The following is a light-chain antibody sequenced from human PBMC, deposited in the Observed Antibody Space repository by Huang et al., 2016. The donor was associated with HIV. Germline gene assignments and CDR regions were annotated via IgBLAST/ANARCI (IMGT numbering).Light chain of an antibody. CDR3: QQYYSLPLT. J-gene: IGKJ4*01. CDR2: WAS. V-gene: IGKV4-1*01. Sequence: DIVMTQSPDSLAVSLGERATIHCKSSQSVLYSSNNKNYLAWYQQKPGQPPKLLIYWASTRESGVPDRFSGSGSGTDFTLTISNLQAEDVAIYYCQQYYSLPLTFGGGTKVEIK. CDR1: QSVLYSSNNKNY.